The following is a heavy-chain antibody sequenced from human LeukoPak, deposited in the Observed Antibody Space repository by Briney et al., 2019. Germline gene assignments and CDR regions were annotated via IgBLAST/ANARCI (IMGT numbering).Heavy chain of an antibody. CDR3: AQGYCSGGSCYSGLFDY. V-gene: IGHV3-23*01. Sequence: PGGSLRLSCAASGFIFSSYAMSWVRQAPGKGLEWVSAISSSGGRTYYADSVKGRFTISRDNSKNTLYLQMNSLRAEDTAVYYCAQGYCSGGSCYSGLFDYWGQGTLVTVSS. J-gene: IGHJ4*02. CDR1: GFIFSSYA. D-gene: IGHD2-15*01. CDR2: ISSSGGRT.